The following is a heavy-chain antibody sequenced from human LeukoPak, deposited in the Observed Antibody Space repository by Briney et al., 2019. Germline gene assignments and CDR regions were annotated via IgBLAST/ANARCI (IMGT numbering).Heavy chain of an antibody. D-gene: IGHD3-3*01. Sequence: SETLSLTCTVSGGSISSGGYYWSWIRQHPGKGLEWIGYIYYSGSTYYNPSLKSRVTISVDTSKNQFSLKLSSVTAADTAAYYCAREVAGDTIFGVAINWFDPWGQGTLVTVSS. V-gene: IGHV4-31*03. CDR1: GGSISSGGYY. J-gene: IGHJ5*02. CDR2: IYYSGST. CDR3: AREVAGDTIFGVAINWFDP.